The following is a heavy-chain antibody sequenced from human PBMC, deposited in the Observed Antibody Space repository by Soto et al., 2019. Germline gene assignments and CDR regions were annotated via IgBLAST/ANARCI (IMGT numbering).Heavy chain of an antibody. CDR2: IYYSGST. Sequence: QLQLQESGPGLVKPSETLSLTCTVSGGSISSSSYYWGWIRQPPGKGLEWIGSIYYSGSTYYNPSLKSRVTISLDTSKNQFSLKLSSVTAADTAVYYCASPGAYYGDYIPFSYWGQGTLVTVSS. CDR3: ASPGAYYGDYIPFSY. CDR1: GGSISSSSYY. V-gene: IGHV4-39*01. D-gene: IGHD4-17*01. J-gene: IGHJ4*02.